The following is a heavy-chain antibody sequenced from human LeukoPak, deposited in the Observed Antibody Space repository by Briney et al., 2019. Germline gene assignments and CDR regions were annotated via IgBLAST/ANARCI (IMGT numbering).Heavy chain of an antibody. J-gene: IGHJ5*02. CDR3: ARENVGPYDFWSGNYNWFDP. CDR2: IYSGGST. Sequence: SGGSLRLSCAASGFTFDDYGMSWVRQAPGKGLEWVSVIYSGGSTYYADSVKGRFTISRDNSKNTLYLQMNSLRAEDTAVYYCARENVGPYDFWSGNYNWFDPWGQGTLVTVSS. D-gene: IGHD3-3*01. V-gene: IGHV3-66*01. CDR1: GFTFDDYG.